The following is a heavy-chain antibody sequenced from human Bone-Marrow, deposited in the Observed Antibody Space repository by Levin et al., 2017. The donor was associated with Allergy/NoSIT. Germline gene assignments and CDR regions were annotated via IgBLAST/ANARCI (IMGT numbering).Heavy chain of an antibody. J-gene: IGHJ3*02. Sequence: GGSLRLSCAASGFTFSNYDMHWVRQATGEGLEWVSALDTAGDAYYPGSVKGRFTISREDAKNSLYLQMHSLRAGDTAVYYCARGHRGTFDIWGQGTMVTVSS. CDR3: ARGHRGTFDI. CDR2: LDTAGDA. V-gene: IGHV3-13*04. D-gene: IGHD1-1*01. CDR1: GFTFSNYD.